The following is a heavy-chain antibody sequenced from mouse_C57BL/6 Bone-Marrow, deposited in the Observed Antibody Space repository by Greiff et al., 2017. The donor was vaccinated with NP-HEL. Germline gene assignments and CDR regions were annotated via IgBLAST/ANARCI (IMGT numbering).Heavy chain of an antibody. CDR2: ISSGSSTI. CDR1: GFTFSDYG. J-gene: IGHJ1*03. V-gene: IGHV5-17*01. CDR3: ARTTGTAYFDV. Sequence: EVMLVESGGGLVKPGGSLKLSCAASGFTFSDYGMHWVRQAPEKGLEGVAYISSGSSTIYYVDTVKGRFTISRDNAKNTLFLQMTSLRSEETAMYYYARTTGTAYFDVWGTGTTVTVSS. D-gene: IGHD4-1*01.